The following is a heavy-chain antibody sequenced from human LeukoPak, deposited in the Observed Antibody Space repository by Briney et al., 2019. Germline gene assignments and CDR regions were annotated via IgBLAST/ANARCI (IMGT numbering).Heavy chain of an antibody. J-gene: IGHJ4*02. V-gene: IGHV3-30*01. CDR3: AMDYYDINGYSRGWDY. CDR2: TSSDDRNE. D-gene: IGHD3-16*01. CDR1: GFTFSSYP. Sequence: GGSLRLSCAASGFTFSSYPLHWIRQAPGKGLEWVAVTSSDDRNEDYGDSVKGRFTVSRDISKKTVYLQMNSLTTEDTAAYYCAMDYYDINGYSRGWDYWGRGTLVIVSS.